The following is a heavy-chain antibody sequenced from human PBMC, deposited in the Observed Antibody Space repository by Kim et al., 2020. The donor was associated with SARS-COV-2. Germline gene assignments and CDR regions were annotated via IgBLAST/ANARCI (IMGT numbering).Heavy chain of an antibody. CDR1: DDSLTDTSFY. J-gene: IGHJ4*02. V-gene: IGHV4-39*01. CDR2: IYSSGIS. CDR3: ARFTTTLVEVDGKGFGAADY. D-gene: IGHD2-15*01. Sequence: SETLSLTCTVSDDSLTDTSFYWGWIRQPPGTGLEWIGTIYSSGISSYKASLQSRLTMSVDTSKKQLSLRLNSVTAADTAVYYCARFTTTLVEVDGKGFGAADYWGQGTLVTVSS.